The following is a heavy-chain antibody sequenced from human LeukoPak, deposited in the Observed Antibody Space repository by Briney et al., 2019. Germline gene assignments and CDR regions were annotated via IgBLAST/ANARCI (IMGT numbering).Heavy chain of an antibody. J-gene: IGHJ4*02. Sequence: GASVKVSCKASGGTFSSYAISWVRQAPGQGLEWMGGIIPIFGTANYAQKFQGRVTITADKSTSTAYMELSSLRSEDTAVYYCARGIYDFWSGYYFDYWGQGTLVTVSS. V-gene: IGHV1-69*06. CDR1: GGTFSSYA. CDR3: ARGIYDFWSGYYFDY. CDR2: IIPIFGTA. D-gene: IGHD3-3*01.